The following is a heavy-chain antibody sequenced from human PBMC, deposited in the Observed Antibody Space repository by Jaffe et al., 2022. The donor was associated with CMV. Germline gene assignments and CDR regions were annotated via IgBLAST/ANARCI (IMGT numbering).Heavy chain of an antibody. CDR2: IKSKTDGGTT. J-gene: IGHJ3*02. CDR1: GFTFSNAW. Sequence: EVQLVESGGGLVKPGGSLRLSCAASGFTFSNAWMSWVRQAPGKGLEWVGRIKSKTDGGTTDYAAPVKGRFTISRDDSKNTLYLQMNSLKTEDTAVYYCTTIDMIVVVKPAFDIWGQGTMVTVSS. CDR3: TTIDMIVVVKPAFDI. D-gene: IGHD3-22*01. V-gene: IGHV3-15*01.